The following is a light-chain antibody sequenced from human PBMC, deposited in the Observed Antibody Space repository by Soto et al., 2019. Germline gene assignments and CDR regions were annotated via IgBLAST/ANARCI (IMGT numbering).Light chain of an antibody. CDR2: DAS. Sequence: EIVLTQSPATLSLSPGERATLSCRASQSVSSYLAWYQQKPGQAPRLLIYDASNRATGIPARFSGSGSGTDFTLTISSLEPEDFAVYYCQQRSNWPPVGLTVGGGTKVEIK. CDR3: QQRSNWPPVGLT. J-gene: IGKJ4*01. V-gene: IGKV3-11*01. CDR1: QSVSSY.